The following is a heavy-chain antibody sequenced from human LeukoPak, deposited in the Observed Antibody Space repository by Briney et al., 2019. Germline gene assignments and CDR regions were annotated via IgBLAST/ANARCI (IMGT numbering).Heavy chain of an antibody. CDR2: IIPKFDLT. V-gene: IGHV1-69*04. J-gene: IGHJ5*02. D-gene: IGHD4-23*01. Sequence: GASVKVSCKTSGDTFSNFVISWVRQAPGQGLEWMARIIPKFDLTKIAQKFEGRVTITADTSTSTVYLELSNVRSDDTAIYYCTRDQNVRAVAAGMEGWFDPWGQGTLVTVSS. CDR1: GDTFSNFV. CDR3: TRDQNVRAVAAGMEGWFDP.